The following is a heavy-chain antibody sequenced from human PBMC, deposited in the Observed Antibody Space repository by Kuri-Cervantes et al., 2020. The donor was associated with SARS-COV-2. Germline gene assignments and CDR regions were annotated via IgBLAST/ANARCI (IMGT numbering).Heavy chain of an antibody. V-gene: IGHV3-23*03. D-gene: IGHD3-16*01. J-gene: IGHJ6*02. Sequence: GESLKISCAASGFTFSSYAMSWVRQAPGKGLEWVSVIYSGGSSTYYADSVKGRFTISRDNSKNTLYLQMNSLRAEDTAVYYGAKDLGDYGMDVWGQGTTVTVSS. CDR3: AKDLGDYGMDV. CDR1: GFTFSSYA. CDR2: IYSGGSST.